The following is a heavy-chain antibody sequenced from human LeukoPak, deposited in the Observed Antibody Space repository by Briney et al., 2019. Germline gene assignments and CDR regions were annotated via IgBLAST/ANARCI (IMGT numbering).Heavy chain of an antibody. CDR3: ARDMLAVPSNWFDP. CDR1: GYTFTSYY. CDR2: INPSGGGT. J-gene: IGHJ5*02. Sequence: GSVQVSCKASGYTFTSYYIHWVRQAPGQGLEWMGVINPSGGGTSYAQKFQGRVTMTRDTSTSTVYMDLRSLRSEDTAVYFCARDMLAVPSNWFDPWGQGTLVTVSS. V-gene: IGHV1-46*01. D-gene: IGHD2-8*01.